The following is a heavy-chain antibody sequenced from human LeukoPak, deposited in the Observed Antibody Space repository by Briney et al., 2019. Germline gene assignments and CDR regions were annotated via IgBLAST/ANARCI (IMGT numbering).Heavy chain of an antibody. CDR3: ARIIGEPMVDY. CDR1: GYSISSGYY. Sequence: SETLSLTCTVSGYSISSGYYWGWIRQPPGKGLEWIGSIYHSGSTYYNPSLKSRVTISVDTSKNQFSLKLSSVTAADTAVYYCARIIGEPMVDYWGQGTLVTVSS. CDR2: IYHSGST. J-gene: IGHJ4*02. D-gene: IGHD1-26*01. V-gene: IGHV4-38-2*02.